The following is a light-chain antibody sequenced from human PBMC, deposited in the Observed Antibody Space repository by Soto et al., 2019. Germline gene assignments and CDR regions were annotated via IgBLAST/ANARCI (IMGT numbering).Light chain of an antibody. CDR1: QGISSY. Sequence: DIQLTQSPSFLSASVGDRVTITCRASQGISSYLAWYQQKPGKAPKLLIYAASTLQSGVPSRFSGSGSGTEFTLTNSSLHPEDFATYYCQQLNSYPLSFGGGTKVEIK. CDR2: AAS. J-gene: IGKJ4*01. V-gene: IGKV1-9*01. CDR3: QQLNSYPLS.